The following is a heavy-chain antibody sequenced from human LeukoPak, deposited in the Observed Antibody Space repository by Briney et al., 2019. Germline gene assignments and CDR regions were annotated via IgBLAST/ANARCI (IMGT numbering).Heavy chain of an antibody. J-gene: IGHJ3*02. V-gene: IGHV1-2*02. D-gene: IGHD5-12*01. Sequence: GASVKVSCKASGYTFTGYYLHWVRQAPGQGLEWMGWINSNSGGTNYAQKFQGRVTMTRDTSITTAYMELSRLTSDDTAVYYCARGREGGYYDAFDIWGQGTMVTVSS. CDR2: INSNSGGT. CDR1: GYTFTGYY. CDR3: ARGREGGYYDAFDI.